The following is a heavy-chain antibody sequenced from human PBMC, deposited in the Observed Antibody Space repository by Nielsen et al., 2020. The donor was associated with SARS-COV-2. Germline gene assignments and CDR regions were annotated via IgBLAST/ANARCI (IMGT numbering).Heavy chain of an antibody. CDR2: VSWNGSRT. CDR3: ARVRSSGWYYYYYGMDV. V-gene: IGHV3-35*01. D-gene: IGHD6-19*01. J-gene: IGHJ6*02. CDR1: GFTFSNSD. Sequence: GGSLRLSCVASGFTFSNSDMNWVHQAPGKGLEWVSGVSWNGSRTHYADSVKGRFIISRDNSRNTLYLQTNSLRAEDTAVYYCARVRSSGWYYYYYGMDVWGQGTTVTVSS.